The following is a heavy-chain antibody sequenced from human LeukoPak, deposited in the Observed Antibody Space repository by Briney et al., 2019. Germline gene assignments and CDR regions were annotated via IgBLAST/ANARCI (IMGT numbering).Heavy chain of an antibody. CDR3: ARTGNHDAFDI. Sequence: PGGSLRLSCAASGFTFSSYSMTWVRQAPGKGLEWVSSISSSSSYICYADSVKGRFTISRDNAKNSLYLQMNSLRAEDTAVYYCARTGNHDAFDIWGQGTMVTVSS. V-gene: IGHV3-21*01. CDR1: GFTFSSYS. CDR2: ISSSSSYI. D-gene: IGHD1-14*01. J-gene: IGHJ3*02.